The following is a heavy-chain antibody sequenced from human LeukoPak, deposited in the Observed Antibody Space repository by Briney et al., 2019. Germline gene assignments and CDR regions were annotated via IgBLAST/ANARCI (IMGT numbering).Heavy chain of an antibody. CDR1: GFTFSSYG. CDR2: ISGSGGST. J-gene: IGHJ4*02. D-gene: IGHD3-22*01. CDR3: ARVYGYYYDSSGFTDY. V-gene: IGHV3-23*01. Sequence: GGSLRLSCAASGFTFSSYGMSWVRQAPGKGLEWVSAISGSGGSTYYADSVKGRFTISRDNSKNTLYLQMNSLRAEDTAVYYCARVYGYYYDSSGFTDYWGQGTLVTVSS.